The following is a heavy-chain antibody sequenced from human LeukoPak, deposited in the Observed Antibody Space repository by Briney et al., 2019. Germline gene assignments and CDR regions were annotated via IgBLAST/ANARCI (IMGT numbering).Heavy chain of an antibody. CDR1: GFIFDDYG. V-gene: IGHV3-23*01. Sequence: PGGSLRLSCAASGFIFDDYGMNWVRQAPGKGLEWVSGISGRGASKYYADSVKGRFTISRDNSKNTLYLQMNSLRAEDTAVYYCARDYGGSSPFDYWGQGTLVTVSS. J-gene: IGHJ4*02. CDR3: ARDYGGSSPFDY. CDR2: ISGRGASK. D-gene: IGHD4-23*01.